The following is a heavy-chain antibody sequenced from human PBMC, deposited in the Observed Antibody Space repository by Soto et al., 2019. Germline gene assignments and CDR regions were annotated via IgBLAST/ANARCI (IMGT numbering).Heavy chain of an antibody. V-gene: IGHV1-69*13. Sequence: GASVKVSCKASGGTFSSYAISWVRQAPGQGLEWMGGIIPIFGTANYAQKFQGRVTITADESTSTAYMELSSLRSEDTAVYYCASEFLDRYYYYGMDVWGQGTTVTVSS. J-gene: IGHJ6*02. CDR2: IIPIFGTA. CDR1: GGTFSSYA. D-gene: IGHD3-3*01. CDR3: ASEFLDRYYYYGMDV.